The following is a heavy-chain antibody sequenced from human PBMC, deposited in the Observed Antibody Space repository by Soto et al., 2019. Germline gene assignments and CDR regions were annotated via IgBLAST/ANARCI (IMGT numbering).Heavy chain of an antibody. V-gene: IGHV4-30-4*01. CDR3: ARGPSGDKVDS. D-gene: IGHD7-27*01. J-gene: IGHJ4*02. CDR1: GGSISTVDYW. CDR2: IYDGGRT. Sequence: QVQLQESGPGLVKPSQTLSLTCTVSGGSISTVDYWWSWIRQSPDMGLEWIGHIYDGGRTYNNPSLESXXTXSXXTPKSQLSLTLSSVSAADTAVYYCARGPSGDKVDSWGQGTLVTVSS.